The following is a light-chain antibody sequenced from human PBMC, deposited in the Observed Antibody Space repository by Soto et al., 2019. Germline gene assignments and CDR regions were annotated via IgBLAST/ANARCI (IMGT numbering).Light chain of an antibody. CDR1: SSDVGDYSY. J-gene: IGLJ2*01. CDR3: CSYTSIRTGLL. CDR2: AVS. V-gene: IGLV2-14*01. Sequence: QSVLTQPASVSGSPGQSITISCTGASSDVGDYSYVSWYQHHPGQAPELLIYAVSNRPSGVSHRFSGSKSGNTASLTISGLQAEDEADYYCCSYTSIRTGLLFGGGTKVTVL.